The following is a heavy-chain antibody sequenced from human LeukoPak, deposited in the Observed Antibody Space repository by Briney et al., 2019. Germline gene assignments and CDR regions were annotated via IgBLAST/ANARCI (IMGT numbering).Heavy chain of an antibody. CDR2: IYYSGST. V-gene: IGHV4-39*01. CDR1: GGSISSNNYY. D-gene: IGHD3-9*01. CDR3: AREYYDILTGYYRRQGYSSSWYPDY. J-gene: IGHJ4*02. Sequence: PSETLSLTCTVSGGSISSNNYYWGWIRQPPGKGLEWIGSIYYSGSTYYNPSLKSRITISVDTSKNQFSLKLSSVTAADTAVYYCAREYYDILTGYYRRQGYSSSWYPDYWGQGTLVTVSS.